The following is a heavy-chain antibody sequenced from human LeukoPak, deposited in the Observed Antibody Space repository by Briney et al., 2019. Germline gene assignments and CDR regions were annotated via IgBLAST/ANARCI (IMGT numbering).Heavy chain of an antibody. V-gene: IGHV4-34*01. J-gene: IGHJ4*02. CDR3: ARGLRDQPPPGPSPRPVDY. CDR1: GGSFSGYY. CDR2: INHSGST. D-gene: IGHD3-9*01. Sequence: PSETLSLTCAVYGGSFSGYYWSWIRQPPGKGLEWIGEINHSGSTNYNPSLKSRVTISVDTSKNQFSLKLSSVTAADTAVYYCARGLRDQPPPGPSPRPVDYWGQGTLVTVSS.